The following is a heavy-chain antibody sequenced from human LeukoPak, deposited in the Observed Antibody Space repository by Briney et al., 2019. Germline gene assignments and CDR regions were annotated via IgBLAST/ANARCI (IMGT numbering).Heavy chain of an antibody. CDR1: GYTFSSYR. J-gene: IGHJ3*02. V-gene: IGHV1-18*01. D-gene: IGHD3-22*01. CDR3: ARGLTMIVTDAFDI. Sequence: GASVKVSCKASGYTFSSYRISWVRQAPGQGLEWMGWISAYNGNTNYVQNFQGRVTMTRNTSISTAYMELSSLRSEDTAVYYCARGLTMIVTDAFDIWGQGTMVTVSS. CDR2: ISAYNGNT.